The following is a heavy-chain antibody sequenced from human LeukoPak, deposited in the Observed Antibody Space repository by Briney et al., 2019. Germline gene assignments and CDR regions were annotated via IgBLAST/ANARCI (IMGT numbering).Heavy chain of an antibody. CDR3: ARGLYYYGSGSYTAGHAFDI. CDR1: GGPFSGYY. Sequence: SETLSLTCAVYGGPFSGYYWSWIRQPPGKGLEWIGEINHSGSTNYNPSLKSRVTISVDTSKNQFSLKLSSVTAADTAVYYCARGLYYYGSGSYTAGHAFDIWGQGTMVTVSS. CDR2: INHSGST. D-gene: IGHD3-10*01. J-gene: IGHJ3*02. V-gene: IGHV4-34*01.